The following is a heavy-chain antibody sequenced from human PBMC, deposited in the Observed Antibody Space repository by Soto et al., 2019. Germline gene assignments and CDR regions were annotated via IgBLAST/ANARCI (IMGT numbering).Heavy chain of an antibody. CDR3: AKGNLAVAGFEGYFDY. D-gene: IGHD6-19*01. CDR1: GFTFSSYG. V-gene: IGHV3-30*18. Sequence: GGSLRLSCAASGFTFSSYGMHWVRQAPGKGLEWVAVISYDGSNKYYADSVKGRFTISRDNSKNTLYLQMNSLRAEDTAVYYCAKGNLAVAGFEGYFDYWGQGTLVTVSS. J-gene: IGHJ4*02. CDR2: ISYDGSNK.